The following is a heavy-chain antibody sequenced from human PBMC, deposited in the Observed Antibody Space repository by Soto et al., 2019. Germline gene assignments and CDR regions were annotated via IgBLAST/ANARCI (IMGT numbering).Heavy chain of an antibody. D-gene: IGHD6-25*01. Sequence: PSETLSLTCTVSGDSINYSFWSWIRQAPGKGLEWIGYIYFTGSTNISPSFKSRVTMSVDTSKNQFSLSLSSVTAADTAVYYCARVGSGASIDYLGQGTLVTVSS. CDR1: GDSINYSF. V-gene: IGHV4-59*01. CDR2: IYFTGST. J-gene: IGHJ4*02. CDR3: ARVGSGASIDY.